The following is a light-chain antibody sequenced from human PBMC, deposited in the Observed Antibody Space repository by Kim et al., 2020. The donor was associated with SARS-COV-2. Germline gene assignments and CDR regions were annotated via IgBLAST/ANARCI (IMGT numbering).Light chain of an antibody. J-gene: IGKJ5*01. CDR2: DAS. CDR3: LQRANWPPIT. CDR1: QSVSSS. Sequence: ARGERATLSGRASQSVSSSLAWYQQKPGQAPRLLIYDASNRATGIPARFSGSGSGTDFTLTINNLEPEDFAVYYCLQRANWPPITFGQGTRLEIK. V-gene: IGKV3-11*01.